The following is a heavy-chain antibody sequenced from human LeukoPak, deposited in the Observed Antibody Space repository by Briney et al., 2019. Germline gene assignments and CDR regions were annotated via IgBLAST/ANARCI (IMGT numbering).Heavy chain of an antibody. J-gene: IGHJ4*02. D-gene: IGHD3-22*01. Sequence: SETLSLTCTVSGGSISSSSYYWGWIRQPPGKGLEWIGSIYYSGSTYYNPSLKSRVTISVDTSKNEFSLKLSSVTAADTAVYYCAGYDSSGYYFDWGQGTLVTVSS. CDR2: IYYSGST. CDR1: GGSISSSSYY. CDR3: AGYDSSGYYFD. V-gene: IGHV4-39*01.